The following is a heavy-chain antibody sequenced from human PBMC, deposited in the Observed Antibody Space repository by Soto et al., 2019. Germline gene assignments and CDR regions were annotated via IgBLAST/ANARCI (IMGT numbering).Heavy chain of an antibody. V-gene: IGHV2-5*02. CDR3: AHRVCGGSCYSFFSYFDY. CDR1: GFSLSTSGVG. Sequence: SGPTLVKPTQTLTLTCTFSGFSLSTSGVGVGWIRQPPGKALEWLALIYWDDDKRYSPSLKSRLTITKDTSKNQVVLTMTNMDPVDTATYYCAHRVCGGSCYSFFSYFDYWGQGTLVTVSS. J-gene: IGHJ4*02. D-gene: IGHD2-15*01. CDR2: IYWDDDK.